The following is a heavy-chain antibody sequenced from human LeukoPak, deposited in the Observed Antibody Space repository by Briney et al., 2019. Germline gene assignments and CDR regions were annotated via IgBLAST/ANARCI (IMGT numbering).Heavy chain of an antibody. CDR3: GRYYVMDV. V-gene: IGHV3-74*03. CDR2: ISPDGSTT. CDR1: GFTFSRYW. J-gene: IGHJ6*02. Sequence: GGSLRLSCAASGFTFSRYWMHWVCQAPGKGLMWVSRISPDGSTTLYADSVKGRFTISRDNAKNTLYLQMNSLGAEDTAVYYCGRYYVMDVWGQGTSVTVSS.